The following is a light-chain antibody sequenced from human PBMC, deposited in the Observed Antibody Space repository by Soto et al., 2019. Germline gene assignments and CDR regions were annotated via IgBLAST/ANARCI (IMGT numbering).Light chain of an antibody. CDR1: STDVGGYDY. V-gene: IGLV2-8*01. CDR2: DVN. CDR3: FSYTANDNWV. Sequence: QSVLTQPPSASGSLGQSVTISCTGTSTDVGGYDYVSWYQQHPGKAPKLIIYDVNKWPSGVPDRFFGSKSGYTASLTLSGLRAEDEADYFCFSYTANDNWVFGGGTKVTVL. J-gene: IGLJ3*02.